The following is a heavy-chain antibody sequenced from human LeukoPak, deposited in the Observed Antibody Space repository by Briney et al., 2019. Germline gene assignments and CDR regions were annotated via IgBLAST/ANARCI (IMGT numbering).Heavy chain of an antibody. CDR2: IYYSGST. CDR1: GGSISSSSYY. CDR3: ARAVHRYYVDV. Sequence: SETLSLTCTVSGGSISSSSYYWGWIRQPPGKGLEWIGSIYYSGSTYYNPSLKSRVTISVDTSKNQFSLKLSSVTAADTAVYYCARAVHRYYVDVWGKGTTVTVSS. J-gene: IGHJ6*03. V-gene: IGHV4-39*07.